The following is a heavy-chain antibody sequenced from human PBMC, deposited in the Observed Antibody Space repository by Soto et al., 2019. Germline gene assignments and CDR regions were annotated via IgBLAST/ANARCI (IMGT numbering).Heavy chain of an antibody. V-gene: IGHV3-30*18. D-gene: IGHD6-19*01. J-gene: IGHJ4*02. Sequence: VAVISYDGSNKYYADSVKGRFTISRDNSKNTLYLQMNSLRAEDTAVYYCAKDRSSGWADYWGQGTLVTVSS. CDR2: ISYDGSNK. CDR3: AKDRSSGWADY.